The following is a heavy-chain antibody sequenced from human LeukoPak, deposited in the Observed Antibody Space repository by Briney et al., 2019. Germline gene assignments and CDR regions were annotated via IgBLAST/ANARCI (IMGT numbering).Heavy chain of an antibody. V-gene: IGHV1-46*01. CDR2: INPSGGST. CDR3: ARDSYYYDSSGYDFDY. Sequence: ASVKVSCKASGYTFTSYYMHWVRQAPGQGLESMGIINPSGGSTSYAQKFQGRVTMTRDTSTSTVYMELSSLRSEDTAVYYCARDSYYYDSSGYDFDYWGQGTLVTVSS. CDR1: GYTFTSYY. J-gene: IGHJ4*02. D-gene: IGHD3-22*01.